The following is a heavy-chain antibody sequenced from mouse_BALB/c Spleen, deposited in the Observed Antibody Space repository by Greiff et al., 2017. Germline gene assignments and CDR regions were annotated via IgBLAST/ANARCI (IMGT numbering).Heavy chain of an antibody. V-gene: IGHV1-80*01. CDR3: ARYGLRQRYFDV. CDR2: IYPGDGDT. CDR1: GYAFSSYW. D-gene: IGHD2-4*01. J-gene: IGHJ1*01. Sequence: QVQLQQSGAELVRPGSSVKISCKASGYAFSSYWMNWVKQRPGQGLEWIGQIYPGDGDTNYNGKFKGKATLTADKSSSTAYMQLSSLTSEDSAVYFCARYGLRQRYFDVWGAGTTVTVSS.